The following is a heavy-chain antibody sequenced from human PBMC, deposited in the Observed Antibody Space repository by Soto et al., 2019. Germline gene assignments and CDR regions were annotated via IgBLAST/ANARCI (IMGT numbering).Heavy chain of an antibody. CDR2: INAGGDST. Sequence: EVKVLESGGGLVQPGGSLRLSCATSGFTFSLYPMNWVRQAPGKGLEWVSGINAGGDSTYYADSVKGRFTIFRDNSKNSVYLQMNSLRVEDTAVYYCARRVWGQGTLVTVSS. CDR3: ARRV. V-gene: IGHV3-23*01. CDR1: GFTFSLYP. J-gene: IGHJ4*02.